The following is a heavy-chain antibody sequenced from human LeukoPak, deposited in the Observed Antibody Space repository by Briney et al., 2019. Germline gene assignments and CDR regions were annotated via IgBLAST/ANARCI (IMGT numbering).Heavy chain of an antibody. Sequence: GGSLRLSCAASGFTFSTYSMNWVRQAPGKGLEWVSSISDSISYMYYADSVKGRFTISRDNAKNSLYLQMNSLRAEDTAVYYCAKDRLEYCSGGSCYYFDYWGQGTLVTVSS. CDR1: GFTFSTYS. V-gene: IGHV3-21*01. J-gene: IGHJ4*02. D-gene: IGHD2-15*01. CDR3: AKDRLEYCSGGSCYYFDY. CDR2: ISDSISYM.